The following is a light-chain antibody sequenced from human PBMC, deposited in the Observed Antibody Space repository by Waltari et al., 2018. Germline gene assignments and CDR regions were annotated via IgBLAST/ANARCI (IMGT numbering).Light chain of an antibody. CDR2: EVN. Sequence: QSALTQPPSVSGSPGQSVTISSTGPTSDVGSYNRFPWYQQPPGTAPKLILFEVNTRPPGVPDRFSGSKSGDTASLTISGLQAEDEADYYCSSYTASTTLIFGGGTKVTVL. V-gene: IGLV2-18*02. J-gene: IGLJ2*01. CDR1: TSDVGSYNR. CDR3: SSYTASTTLI.